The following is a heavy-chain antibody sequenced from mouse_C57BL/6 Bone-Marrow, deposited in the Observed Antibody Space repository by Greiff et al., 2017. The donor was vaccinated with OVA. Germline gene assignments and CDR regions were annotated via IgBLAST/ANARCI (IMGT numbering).Heavy chain of an antibody. CDR1: GFTFSSYA. CDR2: ISDGGSYT. J-gene: IGHJ2*01. CDR3: ARGSTVVAPFDY. V-gene: IGHV5-4*01. D-gene: IGHD1-1*01. Sequence: EVVLVESGGGLVKPGGSLKLSCAASGFTFSSYAMSWVRQTPEKRLEWVATISDGGSYTYYPDNVKGRFTISRDNAKNNLYLQMSHLKSEDTAMYYCARGSTVVAPFDYWGQGTTLTVSS.